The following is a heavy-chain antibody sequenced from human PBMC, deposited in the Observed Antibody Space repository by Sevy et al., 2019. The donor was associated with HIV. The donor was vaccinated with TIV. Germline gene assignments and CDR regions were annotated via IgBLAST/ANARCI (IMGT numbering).Heavy chain of an antibody. D-gene: IGHD1-1*01. J-gene: IGHJ6*02. CDR3: ARGDELNSYYYGMDV. Sequence: QSQNLSLTCAISGDSVSSSSAAWNWFRQSPSRGLEWLGRTYYRSKWYNNYAVSVKSRVTINPDTSENQFSLHLNSVTPEDTAVYFCARGDELNSYYYGMDVWGQGTTVTVSS. CDR2: TYYRSKWYN. V-gene: IGHV6-1*01. CDR1: GDSVSSSSAA.